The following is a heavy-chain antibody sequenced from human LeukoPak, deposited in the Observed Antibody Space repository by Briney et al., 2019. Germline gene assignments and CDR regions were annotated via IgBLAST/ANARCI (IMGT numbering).Heavy chain of an antibody. Sequence: SGGSLRLSCAASGFTFSSYGMHWVRQAPGKGLEWVAVIWYDGSNKYYADSVTGRFTISRDNSKNTLYLQMNSLRAEDTAVYYCARSRVTIAAADYWGQGTLVTVSS. CDR1: GFTFSSYG. V-gene: IGHV3-33*01. CDR2: IWYDGSNK. CDR3: ARSRVTIAAADY. J-gene: IGHJ4*02. D-gene: IGHD6-13*01.